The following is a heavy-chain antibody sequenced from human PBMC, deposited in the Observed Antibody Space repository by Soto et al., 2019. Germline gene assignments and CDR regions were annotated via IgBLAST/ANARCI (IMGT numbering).Heavy chain of an antibody. V-gene: IGHV1-46*01. J-gene: IGHJ4*02. CDR2: INPSGGST. Sequence: GPSVKVSCKASGYTFTSYYMHWVRQAPGQGLEWMGIINPSGGSTSYAQKFQGRVTMTRDTSTSTVYMELSSLRSEDTAVYYCARVLDRIAVAGGPIGYWGQGTLVTVSS. D-gene: IGHD6-19*01. CDR3: ARVLDRIAVAGGPIGY. CDR1: GYTFTSYY.